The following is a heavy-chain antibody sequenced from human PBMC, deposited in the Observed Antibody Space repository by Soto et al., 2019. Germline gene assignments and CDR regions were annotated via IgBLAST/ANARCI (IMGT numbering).Heavy chain of an antibody. CDR3: ARGPQGYYHPLSSGPNWFDP. CDR1: GYTFTSYD. V-gene: IGHV1-8*01. Sequence: QVQLVQSGAEVKKPGASVKVSCKASGYTFTSYDINWVRQATGQGLEWMGWMNPNSGNTGYAQKFQGRVTMTRNTSISTAYMELSSLRSEDTAVYYCARGPQGYYHPLSSGPNWFDPWGQGTLVTVSS. J-gene: IGHJ5*02. CDR2: MNPNSGNT. D-gene: IGHD3-22*01.